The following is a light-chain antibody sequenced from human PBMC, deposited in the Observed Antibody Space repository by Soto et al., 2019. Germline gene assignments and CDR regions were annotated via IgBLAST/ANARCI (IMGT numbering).Light chain of an antibody. V-gene: IGKV1-5*03. CDR2: KAS. CDR1: QSISSW. CDR3: QQYNSYSQT. J-gene: IGKJ1*01. Sequence: DTQMTHSPSTLSASVGDRVTITCRASQSISSWLAWYQQKPGKAPKLLIYKASSLESGVPSRFSGSGSGTEFTLTISSLQPDDFASYYCQQYNSYSQTVGQGTKVEIK.